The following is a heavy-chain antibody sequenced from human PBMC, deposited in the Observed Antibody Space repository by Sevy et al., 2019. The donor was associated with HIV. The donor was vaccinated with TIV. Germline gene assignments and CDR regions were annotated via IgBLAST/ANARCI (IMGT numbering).Heavy chain of an antibody. CDR3: ASDYF. J-gene: IGHJ4*01. Sequence: GGSLRLSCVASGLIFSSHWMTWVRQAPGKGLEWVATIKQDASEKYYLDSVKGRFTISRDNAKNSVYLQMSSLRVEDTAMYFCASDYFWGHGTLVTVSS. CDR2: IKQDASEK. CDR1: GLIFSSHW. V-gene: IGHV3-7*01.